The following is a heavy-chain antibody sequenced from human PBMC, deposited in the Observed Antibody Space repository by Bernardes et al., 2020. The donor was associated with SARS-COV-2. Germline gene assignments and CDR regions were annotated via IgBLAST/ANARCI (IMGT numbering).Heavy chain of an antibody. J-gene: IGHJ4*02. V-gene: IGHV4-61*02. CDR3: VRVVQDYSGSGSYPQYYDY. CDR1: GGSISSGGHY. Sequence: SETLSLTCTVSGGSISSGGHYWGWIRQPAGKGLEWIGRSDTSGGTSYNPSLTSRVTISVDTSKNQFSLKLSSVTAADTAVYYCVRVVQDYSGSGSYPQYYDYWGQGTLVSVSS. CDR2: SDTSGGT. D-gene: IGHD3-10*01.